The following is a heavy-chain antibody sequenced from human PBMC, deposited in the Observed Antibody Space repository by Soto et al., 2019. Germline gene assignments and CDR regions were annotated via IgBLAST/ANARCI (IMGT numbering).Heavy chain of an antibody. CDR1: GFTFSSYG. CDR3: AATGPD. Sequence: QVQLVESGGGVVQPGRSLRLSCAASGFTFSSYGMHWVRQAPGKGLEWVAVIWFDGSNKYYADSVHGRFTISRDNSKNTVSLQMNSRSEETSAAYYGAATGPDWGQGTLVTVSS. V-gene: IGHV3-33*01. CDR2: IWFDGSNK. J-gene: IGHJ4*02.